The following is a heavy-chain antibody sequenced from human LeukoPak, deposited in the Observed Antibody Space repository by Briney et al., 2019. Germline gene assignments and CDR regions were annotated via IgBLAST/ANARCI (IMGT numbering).Heavy chain of an antibody. CDR2: IYPSGNT. CDR3: ARGLSGYDSYYYYYYMDV. CDR1: GGSISSGSFY. V-gene: IGHV4-61*02. D-gene: IGHD5-12*01. J-gene: IGHJ6*03. Sequence: SQTLSLTCSVSGGSISSGSFYWNWIRQPAGKGLEWIGRIYPSGNTNYNPSLKSRVTISVDTPKNQFSLMLRSVTAADTALYYCARGLSGYDSYYYYYYMDVWGQGTTVTVSS.